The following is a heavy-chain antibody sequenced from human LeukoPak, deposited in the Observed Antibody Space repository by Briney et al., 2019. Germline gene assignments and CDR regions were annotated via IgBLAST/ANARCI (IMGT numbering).Heavy chain of an antibody. J-gene: IGHJ4*02. V-gene: IGHV4-59*01. CDR3: ARDRGYSGYGEGYYFDY. CDR2: IYYSGST. D-gene: IGHD5-12*01. CDR1: GGPINNYY. Sequence: KTSETLSLTCTVSGGPINNYYWSWIRQPPGKGLEWIGYIYYSGSTNYNPSLKSRVTISVDTSKNQFSLKLSSVTAADTAVYYCARDRGYSGYGEGYYFDYWGQGTLVTVSS.